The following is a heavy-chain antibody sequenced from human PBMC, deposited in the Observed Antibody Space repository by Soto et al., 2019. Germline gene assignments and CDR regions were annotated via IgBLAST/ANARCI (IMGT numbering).Heavy chain of an antibody. D-gene: IGHD3-16*02. CDR1: GYTFNNYY. CDR2: FNPRGGDT. Sequence: QVQLVQSGAEVKKPGASVKVSCEASGYTFNNYYMHWVRQAPGQGLEWMGIFNPRGGDTIYAEKFQGRFSMTASTPTSTVYMELSSLRSEDTALYYCARETMITIGGDIEGLDYWGQGTLVNVS. CDR3: ARETMITIGGDIEGLDY. V-gene: IGHV1-46*02. J-gene: IGHJ4*02.